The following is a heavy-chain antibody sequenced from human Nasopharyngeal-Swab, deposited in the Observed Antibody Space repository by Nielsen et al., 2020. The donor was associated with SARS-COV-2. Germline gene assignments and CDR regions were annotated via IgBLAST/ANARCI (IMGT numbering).Heavy chain of an antibody. CDR1: GFTFSTYA. V-gene: IGHV3-23*01. CDR2: VSGTGGTT. D-gene: IGHD2-15*01. J-gene: IGHJ4*02. CDR3: AKDRYCSGGACYFNGFDS. Sequence: GALKISCAVSGFTFSTYAMTWVRQAPGKGLEWVSSVSGTGGTTKYADSVKGRFTISRDNSKKKVYLEMHSLRAEDTAVYYCAKDRYCSGGACYFNGFDSWGQGTLVTVSS.